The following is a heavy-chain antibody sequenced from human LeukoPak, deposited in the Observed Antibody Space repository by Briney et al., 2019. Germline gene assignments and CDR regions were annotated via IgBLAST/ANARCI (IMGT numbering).Heavy chain of an antibody. CDR3: ARALKIVGAEDFDY. V-gene: IGHV4-30-2*01. Sequence: SQTLSLTCTVPGGSISSGDYYWSWIRQPPGKGLEWIGYIYHSGSTYYNPSLKSRVTISVDRSKNQFSLKLSSVTAADTAVYYCARALKIVGAEDFDYWGQGTLVTVSS. J-gene: IGHJ4*02. CDR2: IYHSGST. D-gene: IGHD1-26*01. CDR1: GGSISSGDYY.